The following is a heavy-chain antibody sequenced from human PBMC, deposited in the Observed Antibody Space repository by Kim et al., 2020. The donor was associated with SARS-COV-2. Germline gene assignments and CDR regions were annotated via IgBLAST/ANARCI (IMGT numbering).Heavy chain of an antibody. CDR3: AREYYDFLTGYYRAWYFDL. Sequence: GGSLRLSCAASGFTFSDHYMNWVRQAPGKGLEWVGRTRNKPNIYTTEYAASVKGRFTLSRDYSTHSLYLQRNSLNTEDTAVYYCAREYYDFLTGYYRAWYFDLWGRGTLVTVSS. CDR2: TRNKPNIYTT. CDR1: GFTFSDHY. J-gene: IGHJ2*01. D-gene: IGHD3-9*01. V-gene: IGHV3-72*01.